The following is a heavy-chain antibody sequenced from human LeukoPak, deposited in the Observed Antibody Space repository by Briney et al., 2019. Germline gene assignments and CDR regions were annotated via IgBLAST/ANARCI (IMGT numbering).Heavy chain of an antibody. CDR2: IRSNGGST. CDR1: GFTFSNYA. CDR3: AKDLTYGDGRWEFAS. Sequence: GGSLRLSCAASGFTFSNYAMHWVRQAPGKGLEYVSAIRSNGGSTYYANSVKGRFTISRDNSRDTLFLEMSSLRGDDTAIYFCAKDLTYGDGRWEFASWGQGTLVTVA. J-gene: IGHJ5*01. D-gene: IGHD4-17*01. V-gene: IGHV3-64*01.